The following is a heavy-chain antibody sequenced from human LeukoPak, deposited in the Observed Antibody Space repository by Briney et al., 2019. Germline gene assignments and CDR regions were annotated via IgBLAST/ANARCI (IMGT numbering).Heavy chain of an antibody. CDR2: INPNTGGT. CDR1: GYTFTSYG. Sequence: ASVKVSCKASGYTFTSYGISWVRQAPGQGLEWMGWINPNTGGTNYEQKFQGRVTMTRDTSISTAYMEVNRLRSDDTALYYCARGFDWLEYYFDYWGQGTLVTVSS. D-gene: IGHD3-9*01. V-gene: IGHV1-2*02. CDR3: ARGFDWLEYYFDY. J-gene: IGHJ4*02.